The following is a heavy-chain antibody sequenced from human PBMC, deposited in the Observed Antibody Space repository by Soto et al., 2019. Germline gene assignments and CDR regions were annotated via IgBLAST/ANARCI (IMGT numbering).Heavy chain of an antibody. CDR2: SRNERSSHIT. CDR1: GFRFGFGFSEFY. J-gene: IGHJ6*02. V-gene: IGHV3-72*01. Sequence: EVQLVESGGGVAQPGGSLRLSCAASGFRFGFGFSEFYIDWVRQAPGKGLEWVGRSRNERSSHITQYAASVEGRFTISRQDSQHSLFLQMNSLKIEDTAIYYCALNYYGLDVLGQGTTVTVSS. CDR3: ALNYYGLDV.